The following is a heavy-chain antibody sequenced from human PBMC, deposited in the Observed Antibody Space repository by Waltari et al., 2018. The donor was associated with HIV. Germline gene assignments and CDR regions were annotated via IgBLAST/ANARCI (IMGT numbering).Heavy chain of an antibody. D-gene: IGHD1-26*01. V-gene: IGHV5-51*01. Sequence: EVQLVQSGAEEKKPGESLKTSCKGSGYSLTIYWTGWGSQMPGKGLEWMGIIYPGDSDTRYSPSFQGQVTISADKSISTAYLQWSSLKASDTAMYYCARQVGPGAQGYFDLWGRGTLVTVSS. CDR2: IYPGDSDT. CDR1: GYSLTIYW. J-gene: IGHJ2*01. CDR3: ARQVGPGAQGYFDL.